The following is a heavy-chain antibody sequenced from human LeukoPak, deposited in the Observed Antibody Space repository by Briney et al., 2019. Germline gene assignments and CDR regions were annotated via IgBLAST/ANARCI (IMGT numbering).Heavy chain of an antibody. V-gene: IGHV3-23*01. D-gene: IGHD3-3*01. CDR2: ISANGRSG. Sequence: GGSLRLSCAASGFTFSIYAMTWVRQAPGKGLEWVSAISANGRSGFYADSAKGRLTISRDNSKNTVSLQKSSLRAEDTAVYYCARLPGGSGYSDTYRFDYWGQGTLVTVSS. J-gene: IGHJ4*02. CDR3: ARLPGGSGYSDTYRFDY. CDR1: GFTFSIYA.